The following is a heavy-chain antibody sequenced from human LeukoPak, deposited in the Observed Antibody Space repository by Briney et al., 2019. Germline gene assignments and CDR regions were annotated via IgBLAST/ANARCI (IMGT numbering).Heavy chain of an antibody. D-gene: IGHD2-15*01. CDR1: GGTLSSYA. Sequence: SVKVSCKASGGTLSSYAISWVRQAPGQGLEWMGGIIPIFGTANYAQKFQGRVTITTDESTSTAYMELSSLRSEGTAVYYCASGYIVVVVGAQAYDAFDIWGQGTMVTVSS. CDR3: ASGYIVVVVGAQAYDAFDI. CDR2: IIPIFGTA. J-gene: IGHJ3*02. V-gene: IGHV1-69*05.